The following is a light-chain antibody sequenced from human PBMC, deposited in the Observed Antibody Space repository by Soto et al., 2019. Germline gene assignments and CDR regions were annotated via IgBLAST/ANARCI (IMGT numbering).Light chain of an antibody. J-gene: IGKJ5*01. CDR1: QGIDTS. CDR2: AAS. Sequence: ILLTQSPSSLSASVGDRVTITCRASQGIDTSLAWYQQKPGKAPKLLIYAASNFQSGVPSGFSGSGSGTHFTLTISSLQPEDFATYYCQQLHGYPITFGQGTRLEI. CDR3: QQLHGYPIT. V-gene: IGKV1-9*01.